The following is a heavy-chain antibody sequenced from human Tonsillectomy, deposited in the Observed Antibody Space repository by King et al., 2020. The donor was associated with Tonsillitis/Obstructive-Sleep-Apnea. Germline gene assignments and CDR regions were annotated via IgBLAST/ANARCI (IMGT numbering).Heavy chain of an antibody. Sequence: QLVQSGAEVKKPGESLRISCKGSGYSFSTYWINWVRQVPGKGLEWMGTIDPSDSYTNYSPSFQGHVTIPADNSISTAYLQWSSLKASDTAVYFCAGSGTTEDYYSYVMDVWGQGTTVTVSS. CDR3: AGSGTTEDYYSYVMDV. V-gene: IGHV5-10-1*03. D-gene: IGHD1-7*01. CDR2: IDPSDSYT. CDR1: GYSFSTYW. J-gene: IGHJ6*02.